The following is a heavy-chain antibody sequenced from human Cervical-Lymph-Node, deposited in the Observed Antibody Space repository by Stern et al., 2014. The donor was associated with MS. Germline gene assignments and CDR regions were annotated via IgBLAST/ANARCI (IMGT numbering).Heavy chain of an antibody. CDR2: IYPGDSDA. CDR3: ARRAGYCSRTNCYAYWYFDL. J-gene: IGHJ2*01. V-gene: IGHV5-51*01. D-gene: IGHD2-2*01. CDR1: GYSFTNYW. Sequence: EVQLVESGAVVKEPGEFLKISCQTSGYSFTNYWIGWVRQMPGQGLEWMGVIYPGDSDAKYSPSFLGQVTISADKSTNTAYVQWSSLKASDTATYYCARRAGYCSRTNCYAYWYFDLWGRGPWSLSPQ.